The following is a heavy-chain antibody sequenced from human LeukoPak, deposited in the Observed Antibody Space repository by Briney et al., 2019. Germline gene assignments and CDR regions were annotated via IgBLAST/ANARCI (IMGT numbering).Heavy chain of an antibody. D-gene: IGHD1-26*01. CDR3: AAGGGIVGATTAFDI. Sequence: GTSAKVSCKASGFTFTSSAMQWVRQARGQRLEWIGWIVVGSGNTNYAQKFQERVTITRDMSTSTAYMELSSLRSEDTAVYYCAAGGGIVGATTAFDIWGQGTMVTVSS. CDR2: IVVGSGNT. V-gene: IGHV1-58*02. J-gene: IGHJ3*02. CDR1: GFTFTSSA.